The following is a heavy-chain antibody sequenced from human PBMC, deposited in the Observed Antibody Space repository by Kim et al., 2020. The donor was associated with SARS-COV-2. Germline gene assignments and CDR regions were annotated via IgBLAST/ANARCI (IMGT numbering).Heavy chain of an antibody. J-gene: IGHJ5*02. D-gene: IGHD6-13*01. V-gene: IGHV3-30*01. CDR3: ARDQLVQMSWFDP. Sequence: YAASVKGRFTISRDNSKNTLYLQMNSLRAEDTAVYYCARDQLVQMSWFDPWGQGTLVTVSS.